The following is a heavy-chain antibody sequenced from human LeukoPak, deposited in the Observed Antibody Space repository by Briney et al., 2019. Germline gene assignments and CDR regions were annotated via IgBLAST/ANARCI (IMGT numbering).Heavy chain of an antibody. J-gene: IGHJ5*02. V-gene: IGHV3-23*01. Sequence: GGSLRLSCAASGFTFSTYAMTWVRQPPRKGLEWVSLISGTGGSTYYADSVRGRFSPSTDNSTNTLYLQINSLRDEGTAVYYCAEGYERLVGVHRWRVCFDPWGQGTLVTVSS. D-gene: IGHD1-26*01. CDR2: ISGTGGST. CDR1: GFTFSTYA. CDR3: AEGYERLVGVHRWRVCFDP.